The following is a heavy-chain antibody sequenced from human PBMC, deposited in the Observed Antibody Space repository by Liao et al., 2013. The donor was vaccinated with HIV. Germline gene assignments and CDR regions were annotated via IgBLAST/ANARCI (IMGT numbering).Heavy chain of an antibody. CDR3: AREQGGEDY. J-gene: IGHJ4*02. CDR2: IYYSGNT. V-gene: IGHV4-39*07. Sequence: QVQLQESGPGLVKPSETLSLTCTVSGGFISSDYWGWVRQPPGKGLEWIGSIYYSGNTYYNPSLKSRVTISVDTSKNQFSLKLTSVTAADTAVYYCAREQGGEDYWGQGTLVTVSS. CDR1: GGFISSDY. D-gene: IGHD2-21*01.